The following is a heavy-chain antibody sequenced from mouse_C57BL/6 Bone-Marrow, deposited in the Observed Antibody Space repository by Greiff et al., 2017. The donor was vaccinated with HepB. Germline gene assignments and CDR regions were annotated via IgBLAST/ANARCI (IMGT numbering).Heavy chain of an antibody. D-gene: IGHD2-1*01. CDR3: ARRGGIWYYYFDY. CDR2: IYPRDGST. Sequence: VQLQQSDAELVKPGASVKISCKVSGYTFTDHTIHWMKQRPEQGLEWIGYIYPRDGSTKYNEKFKVKATLTADKSSSTAYMQLNSLTSEDSAVYFCARRGGIWYYYFDYWGQGTTLTVSS. CDR1: GYTFTDHT. J-gene: IGHJ2*01. V-gene: IGHV1-78*01.